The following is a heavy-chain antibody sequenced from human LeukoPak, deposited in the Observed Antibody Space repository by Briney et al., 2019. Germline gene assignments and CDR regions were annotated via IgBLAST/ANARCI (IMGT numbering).Heavy chain of an antibody. CDR2: INPNSGGT. D-gene: IGHD1-26*01. CDR1: GYTFTGYY. J-gene: IGHJ4*02. V-gene: IGHV1-2*02. CDR3: AREGAGYKCPFDS. Sequence: AAVKVSCKASGYTFTGYYMHWVRQAPGQGLEWMGWINPNSGGTNYAQKFQGRGTITRDTSISTVYMELSSLRSEDTPVYYCAREGAGYKCPFDSWGEGTLVTVSP.